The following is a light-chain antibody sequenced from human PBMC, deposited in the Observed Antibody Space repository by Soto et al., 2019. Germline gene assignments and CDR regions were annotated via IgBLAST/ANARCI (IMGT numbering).Light chain of an antibody. CDR1: SSDFGAYNL. CDR3: ASLTTTNFV. Sequence: QSVLTQPASVSGSPGQSITISCTGTSSDFGAYNLVSWYQHHPDKAPKLMISEVSNRPSGVSDRFSGSKSGNTASLTISGLQAEDEADYYCASLTTTNFVFGTGTKVTVL. V-gene: IGLV2-14*01. CDR2: EVS. J-gene: IGLJ1*01.